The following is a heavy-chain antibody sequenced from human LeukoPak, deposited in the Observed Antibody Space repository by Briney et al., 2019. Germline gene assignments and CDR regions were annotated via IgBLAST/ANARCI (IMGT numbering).Heavy chain of an antibody. D-gene: IGHD3-3*01. CDR3: AITIFGVVY. V-gene: IGHV1-69*04. Sequence: SVKVSCKASGGTFSSYAISWVRQAPGQGLEWMGRIIRILGIANYAQKFQGRVTITADKSTSTAYVELSSLRSEDTAVYYCAITIFGVVYWGQGTLVTVSS. CDR1: GGTFSSYA. CDR2: IIRILGIA. J-gene: IGHJ4*02.